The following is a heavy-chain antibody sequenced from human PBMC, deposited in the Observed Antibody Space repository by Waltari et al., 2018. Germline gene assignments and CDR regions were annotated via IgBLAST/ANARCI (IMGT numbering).Heavy chain of an antibody. CDR2: IYTSGST. D-gene: IGHD3-10*01. CDR1: GGSISSYY. V-gene: IGHV4-4*07. Sequence: QVQLQESGPGLVKPSETLSLTCTVSGGSISSYYWSWIRQPAGKGLEWIGCIYTSGSTNYNPSLKSRVTMSVDTSKNQFSLKLSSVTAADTAVYYWAREGMKPRATISWFGELFTVWGQGTLVTVSS. CDR3: AREGMKPRATISWFGELFTV. J-gene: IGHJ4*02.